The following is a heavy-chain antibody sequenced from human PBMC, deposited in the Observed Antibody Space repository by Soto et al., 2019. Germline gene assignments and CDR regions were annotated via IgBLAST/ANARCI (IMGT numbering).Heavy chain of an antibody. V-gene: IGHV3-48*01. J-gene: IGHJ5*02. D-gene: IGHD2-15*01. CDR1: GFTLIKYP. CDR3: ATVGSRLLNRFDP. Sequence: GGSLRLSCAASGFTLIKYPMNWVRQVPGKGLEWVSYINNNSGIVYYADSVKGRFTISRDNAKNSLYLQMNSLRVEDTAVYYCATVGSRLLNRFDPCGQRTLVAVSS. CDR2: INNNSGIV.